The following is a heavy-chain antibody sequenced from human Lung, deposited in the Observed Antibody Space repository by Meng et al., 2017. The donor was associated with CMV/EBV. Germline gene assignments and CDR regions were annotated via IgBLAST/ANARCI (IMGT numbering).Heavy chain of an antibody. D-gene: IGHD3-10*01. J-gene: IGHJ4*02. CDR2: IKQDGGER. Sequence: GEXXKISCAASGFTFSNYWMSWVRQAPGKGLEWVANIKQDGGERYYVDSVKGRFTISRDNAKNSLYLQMNSLRAEDTAVYFCARAATYYSGSGSYYDSWGQGTLVTSPQ. CDR3: ARAATYYSGSGSYYDS. CDR1: GFTFSNYW. V-gene: IGHV3-7*04.